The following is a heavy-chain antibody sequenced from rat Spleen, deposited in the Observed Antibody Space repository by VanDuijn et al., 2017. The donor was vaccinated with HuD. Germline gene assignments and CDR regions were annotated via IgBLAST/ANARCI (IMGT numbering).Heavy chain of an antibody. CDR1: GYSITSNY. CDR3: ARDSSSNYFDY. D-gene: IGHD1-2*01. CDR2: IDYSGRT. J-gene: IGHJ2*01. V-gene: IGHV3-1*01. Sequence: EVQLQESGPGLVKPSQSLSLTCSVTGYSITSNYWGWIRKFPGNKMEWMGYIDYSGRTSYNPSLKSRISITRDTSKNQFYLQLNAVTTEDTATYYWARDSSSNYFDYWGQGVMVTVSS.